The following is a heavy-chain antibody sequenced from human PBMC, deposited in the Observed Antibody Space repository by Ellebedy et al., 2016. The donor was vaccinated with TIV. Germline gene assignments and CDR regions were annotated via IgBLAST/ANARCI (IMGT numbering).Heavy chain of an antibody. V-gene: IGHV3-74*01. Sequence: GESLKISCAASGFTFSSYWMHWVRQAPGKGLVWVSRINADGSSTDYADSVKGRFTISRDNAKNTLYLEMNSLRAEDTAVYYCARGRERLGYYGMDVWGQGTTVTVSS. CDR3: ARGRERLGYYGMDV. CDR2: INADGSST. J-gene: IGHJ6*02. D-gene: IGHD6-25*01. CDR1: GFTFSSYW.